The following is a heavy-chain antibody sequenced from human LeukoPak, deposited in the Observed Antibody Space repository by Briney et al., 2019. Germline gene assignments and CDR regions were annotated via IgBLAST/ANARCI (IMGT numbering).Heavy chain of an antibody. CDR3: AKVRRPHYYDSSGYYGNLDY. Sequence: PGGSLRLSCAASGFTFSSYAMSWVRQAPGKGLEWVSAISGSGGSTYYADSVKGRFTISRDNSKNTLYLQMNSLRAEDTAVYYCAKVRRPHYYDSSGYYGNLDYWGQGTLVTVSS. D-gene: IGHD3-22*01. CDR1: GFTFSSYA. CDR2: ISGSGGST. V-gene: IGHV3-23*01. J-gene: IGHJ4*02.